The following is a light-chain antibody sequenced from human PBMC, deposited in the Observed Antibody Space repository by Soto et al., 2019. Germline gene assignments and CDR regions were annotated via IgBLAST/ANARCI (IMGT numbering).Light chain of an antibody. CDR3: AACDDSLDGVV. Sequence: QSVLTQPPSASGTPGQRVTISCSGSSSNLGSNGVNWYQQLPGTAPKLLMYATDRRPSGVPDRLSGSKSGTSASLAISGLQSEDEADYFCAACDDSLDGVVFGDGTKLTVL. J-gene: IGLJ2*01. V-gene: IGLV1-44*01. CDR2: ATD. CDR1: SSNLGSNG.